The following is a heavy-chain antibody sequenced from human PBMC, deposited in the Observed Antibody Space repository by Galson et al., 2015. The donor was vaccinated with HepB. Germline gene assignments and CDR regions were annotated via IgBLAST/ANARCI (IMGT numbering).Heavy chain of an antibody. D-gene: IGHD3-3*01. V-gene: IGHV3-48*02. CDR3: AGSPPKLRFLEAEWFDP. CDR2: ISSSGSPI. J-gene: IGHJ5*02. Sequence: SLRLSCAASGFAFSSYNMNWVRQAPGKGLEWVSYISSSGSPIYYADSVKGRFTISRDNAKKSLYLQMNSLRDEDTAVYYCAGSPPKLRFLEAEWFDPWGQGTLVTVSS. CDR1: GFAFSSYN.